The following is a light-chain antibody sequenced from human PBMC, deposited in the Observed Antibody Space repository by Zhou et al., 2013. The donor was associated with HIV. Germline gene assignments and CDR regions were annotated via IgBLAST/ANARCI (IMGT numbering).Light chain of an antibody. CDR1: QSVRNY. CDR3: QQRSELAIT. Sequence: EVVLTQSPVTLSLSPGERATLSCRASQSVRNYLAWYQQKCGQAPRLLIYDTFNRATGIPARFSGSGSGTDFTLTISSLEPEDFAVYYCQQRSELAITFGQGTRLEIK. CDR2: DTF. V-gene: IGKV3-11*01. J-gene: IGKJ5*01.